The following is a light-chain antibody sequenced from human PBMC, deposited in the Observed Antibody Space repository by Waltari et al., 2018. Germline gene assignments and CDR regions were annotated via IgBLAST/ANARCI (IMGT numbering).Light chain of an antibody. CDR3: SSYTSSNTYYV. Sequence: QSALTQPASVSGSPGQSITISCTGTSSDVVGYNYVSWYQHHPGNAPKLMIYEVSNRPSWVSTRFSGSKSGNTASLTISGLQAEDDADYHCSSYTSSNTYYVFGTGTKVTVL. V-gene: IGLV2-14*01. CDR2: EVS. CDR1: SSDVVGYNY. J-gene: IGLJ1*01.